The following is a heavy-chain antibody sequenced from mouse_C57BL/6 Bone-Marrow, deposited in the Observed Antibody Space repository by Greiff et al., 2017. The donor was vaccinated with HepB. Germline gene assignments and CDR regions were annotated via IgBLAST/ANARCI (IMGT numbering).Heavy chain of an antibody. Sequence: VQLKESGAELVRPGASVKLSCTASGFNIKDDYMHWVKQRPEQGLEWIGWIDPENGDTEYASKFQGKATITADTSSNTAYLQLSSLTSEDTAVYYCTTRLLWLRRYYFDYWGQGTTLTVSS. CDR2: IDPENGDT. D-gene: IGHD2-2*01. CDR3: TTRLLWLRRYYFDY. V-gene: IGHV14-4*01. J-gene: IGHJ2*01. CDR1: GFNIKDDY.